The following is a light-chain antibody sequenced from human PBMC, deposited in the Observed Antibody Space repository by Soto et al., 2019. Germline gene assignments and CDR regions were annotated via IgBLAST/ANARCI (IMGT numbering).Light chain of an antibody. Sequence: AIRMTHSPSSFSASTGDRVTITCRVSQGISSHLAWYQVKPGKAPRLLIYTAYYLESGVPARFSGSGSGTDFTLTIRYLPSEDFVVYYCKQYFSYQLTFGGGTKVEIK. CDR3: KQYFSYQLT. CDR2: TAY. J-gene: IGKJ4*01. V-gene: IGKV1-8*01. CDR1: QGISSH.